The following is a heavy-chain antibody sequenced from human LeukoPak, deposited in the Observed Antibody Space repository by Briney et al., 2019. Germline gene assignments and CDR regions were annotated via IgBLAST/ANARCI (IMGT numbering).Heavy chain of an antibody. J-gene: IGHJ1*01. CDR2: IYYSGST. V-gene: IGHV4-61*01. CDR3: AREGSSWYHSYFQH. Sequence: SETLSLTCIVSGGSVSSGTYYWSWLRQPPGKGLEWIGYIYYSGSTNYNPSLKSRVTISVDTSKNQFSLKLSSVTAADTAVYYCAREGSSWYHSYFQHWGQGTLVTVSS. D-gene: IGHD6-13*01. CDR1: GGSVSSGTYY.